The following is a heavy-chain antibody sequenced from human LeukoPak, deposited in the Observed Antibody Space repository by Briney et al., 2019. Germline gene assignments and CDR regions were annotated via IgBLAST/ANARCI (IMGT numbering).Heavy chain of an antibody. Sequence: PGGSLRPSCAASGFTFSNNWMHWVRQAPGKGLVWVSRISDDGTTTNYADSVKGRFTISTDNAKNTLYLQMNSLRHEDTAVYYCARAVLPNRNAVHIWGQGTMVTVSS. J-gene: IGHJ3*02. V-gene: IGHV3-74*01. CDR1: GFTFSNNW. D-gene: IGHD2/OR15-2a*01. CDR3: ARAVLPNRNAVHI. CDR2: ISDDGTTT.